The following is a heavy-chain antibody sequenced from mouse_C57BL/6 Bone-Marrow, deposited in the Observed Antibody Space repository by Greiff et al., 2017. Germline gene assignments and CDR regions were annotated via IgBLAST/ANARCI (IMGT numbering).Heavy chain of an antibody. D-gene: IGHD1-2*01. CDR1: GFTFSSYT. CDR3: ARLLFTAHFDY. Sequence: DVMLVESGGGLVKPGGSLKLSCAASGFTFSSYTMSWVRQTPEKRLEWVATISGGGGNTYYPDSVKGRFTISRDNAKNTLYLQMSSLRSEDTALYYCARLLFTAHFDYWGQGTTLTVSS. V-gene: IGHV5-9*01. CDR2: ISGGGGNT. J-gene: IGHJ2*01.